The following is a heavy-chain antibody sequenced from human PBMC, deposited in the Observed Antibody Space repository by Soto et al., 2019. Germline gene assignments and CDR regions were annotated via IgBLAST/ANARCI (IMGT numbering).Heavy chain of an antibody. CDR2: IKQDGSEK. CDR1: GFTFSSYW. V-gene: IGHV3-7*01. Sequence: GGSLRLSCAASGFTFSSYWMSWVRQAPGKGLEWVANIKQDGSEKYYLYSVKGRSTISIDNTKSSLYLQMNNLSAGDTAGYNCARCREKLAFDYWGQGTLVTVSS. J-gene: IGHJ4*02. CDR3: ARCREKLAFDY.